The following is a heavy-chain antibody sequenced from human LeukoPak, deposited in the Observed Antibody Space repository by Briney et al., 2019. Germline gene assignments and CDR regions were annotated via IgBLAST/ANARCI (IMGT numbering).Heavy chain of an antibody. CDR1: GGSISSSSYY. CDR3: ARFARTAFDI. V-gene: IGHV4-39*07. CDR2: IYYSGST. Sequence: PSETLSLTCTVSGGSISSSSYYWGWIRQPPGKGLEWIGSIYYSGSTNYNPSLKSRVTISVDTSKNQFSLKLSSVTAADTAVYYCARFARTAFDIWGQGTMVTVSS. J-gene: IGHJ3*02.